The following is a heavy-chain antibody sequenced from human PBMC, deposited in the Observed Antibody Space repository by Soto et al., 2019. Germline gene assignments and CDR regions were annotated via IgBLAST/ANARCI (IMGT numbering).Heavy chain of an antibody. V-gene: IGHV1-3*01. CDR3: ASRYDVEMAIVGDVFDI. Sequence: GASVKVSCKASGYTFTSYAMHWVRQAPGQGLEWMGWINAGNGNTKYSQKFQGRVTITRDTSASTAYMELSSLTSDDTAIYYCASRYDVEMAIVGDVFDIWGRGTKVTVSS. D-gene: IGHD5-12*01. CDR2: INAGNGNT. CDR1: GYTFTSYA. J-gene: IGHJ3*02.